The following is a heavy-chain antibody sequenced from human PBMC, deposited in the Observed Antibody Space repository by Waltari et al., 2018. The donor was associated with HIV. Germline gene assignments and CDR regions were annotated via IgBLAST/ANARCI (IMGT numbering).Heavy chain of an antibody. CDR1: GFTFRDYY. V-gene: IGHV3-11*01. CDR3: ARGEQSAHGPSDY. J-gene: IGHJ4*02. D-gene: IGHD4-17*01. CDR2: ISMAGSST. Sequence: QVQLEESGGDLVKPGGSLRLSCAASGFTFRDYYMCWMRQAPGKEVELIAEISMAGSSTYYADSVKGRFTISRDNAKNSLYLQMLSLRAEDTAIYYCARGEQSAHGPSDYWGQGTLVTVSS.